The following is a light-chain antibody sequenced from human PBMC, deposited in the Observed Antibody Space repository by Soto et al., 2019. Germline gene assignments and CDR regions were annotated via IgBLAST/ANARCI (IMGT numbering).Light chain of an antibody. CDR3: QHYNTSSP. V-gene: IGKV1-5*03. CDR2: KAS. CDR1: QSIGNL. J-gene: IGKJ4*02. Sequence: DIQMTQSPSTLSASVGDRVIITCRASQSIGNLLAWYQQKPGKAPNLLIYKASTLESGVPSRFSGSGSGTEFTITISSLQPDDFATYYCQHYNTSSPFGGGTKVEIK.